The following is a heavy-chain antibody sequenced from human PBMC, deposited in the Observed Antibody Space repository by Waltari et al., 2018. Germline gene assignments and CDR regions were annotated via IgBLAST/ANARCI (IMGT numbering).Heavy chain of an antibody. J-gene: IGHJ3*02. CDR1: GYSISSGYY. CDR3: ARTLGDYVWGSYRLDAFDI. V-gene: IGHV4-38-2*01. D-gene: IGHD3-16*02. Sequence: QVQLQESGPGLVKPSETLSLTCAVSGYSISSGYYWGWIRQPPGKGLEWIGSIYHSGSTYYKPSLKSRVTISVDTSKNQFSLKLSSVTAADTAVYYCARTLGDYVWGSYRLDAFDIWGQGTMVTVSS. CDR2: IYHSGST.